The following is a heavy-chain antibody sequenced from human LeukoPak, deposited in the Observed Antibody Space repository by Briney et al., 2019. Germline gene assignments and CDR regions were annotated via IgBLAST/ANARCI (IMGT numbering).Heavy chain of an antibody. J-gene: IGHJ6*02. V-gene: IGHV3-30-3*01. D-gene: IGHD6-13*01. CDR2: ISYDGSNK. Sequence: GRSLRLSCAASGFTLSSYAMHWVRQAPGRGREWVAVISYDGSNKYYADSVKGRFTISRDNSKNTLYLQMNSLRAEDTAVYYCARVVSAGVLGYYYGMDVWGQGTTVTVSS. CDR3: ARVVSAGVLGYYYGMDV. CDR1: GFTLSSYA.